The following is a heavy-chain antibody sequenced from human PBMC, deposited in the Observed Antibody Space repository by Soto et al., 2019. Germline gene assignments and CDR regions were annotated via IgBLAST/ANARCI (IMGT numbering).Heavy chain of an antibody. V-gene: IGHV4-4*02. J-gene: IGHJ6*02. CDR3: ARDSRHPVVKVVRGYYYYGMDV. D-gene: IGHD3-10*01. Sequence: QVQLQESGPGLVKPSGTLSLTCAVSGGSISSSNWWSWVRQPPGKGLEWIGEIYHSGSTNYNPSLKSRVTISVDKSKNQFSLKLSSVTAADTAVYYCARDSRHPVVKVVRGYYYYGMDVWGQGTTVTVSS. CDR2: IYHSGST. CDR1: GGSISSSNW.